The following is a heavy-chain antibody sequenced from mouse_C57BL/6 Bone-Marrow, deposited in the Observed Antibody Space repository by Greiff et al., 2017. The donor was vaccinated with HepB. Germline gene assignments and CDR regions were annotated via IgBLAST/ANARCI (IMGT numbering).Heavy chain of an antibody. CDR2: FHPYNDDT. V-gene: IGHV1-47*01. D-gene: IGHD1-1*01. Sequence: VQLVESGAELVKPGASVKMSCKASGYTFTTYPIEWMKQNHGKSLEWIGNFHPYNDDTKYNEKFKGKATLTVEKSSSTVYLELSRLTSDDSAVYYCARGGYYYGDYYAMDYWGQGTSVTVSS. CDR1: GYTFTTYP. CDR3: ARGGYYYGDYYAMDY. J-gene: IGHJ4*01.